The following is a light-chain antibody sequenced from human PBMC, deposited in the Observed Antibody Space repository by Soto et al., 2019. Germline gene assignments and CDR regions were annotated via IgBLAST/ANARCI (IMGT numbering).Light chain of an antibody. CDR3: QQYGSLPRT. J-gene: IGKJ2*02. CDR1: QSVTSTY. Sequence: EIVLTQSPGTLSLSPVERATLSCRASQSVTSTYLAWYQQKPGQAPRLLIYGVSSRATGIPDRFSGSGSGTDFTLTISRLEPEDFAVYYCQQYGSLPRTFGQGTKLEIK. CDR2: GVS. V-gene: IGKV3-20*01.